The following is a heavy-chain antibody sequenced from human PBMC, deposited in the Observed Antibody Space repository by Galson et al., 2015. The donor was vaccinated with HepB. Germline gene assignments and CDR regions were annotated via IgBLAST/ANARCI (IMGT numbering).Heavy chain of an antibody. Sequence: SVKVSCKASGYKFTSYHMHWVRQAPGQGLEWMGIINPSGGSTDHAQKFQGRLTMTRDTSTSTVFMELSSLRSEDTAVYHCARGVLLWDGPDYWGQGTLVTVSS. CDR1: GYKFTSYH. CDR2: INPSGGST. J-gene: IGHJ4*02. V-gene: IGHV1-46*01. CDR3: ARGVLLWDGPDY. D-gene: IGHD3-10*01.